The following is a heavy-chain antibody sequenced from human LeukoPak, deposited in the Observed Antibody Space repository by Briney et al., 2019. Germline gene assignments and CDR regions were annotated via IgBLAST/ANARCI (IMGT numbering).Heavy chain of an antibody. Sequence: ASVKVSCKASGYTFTSYGLNWVRQAPGQGLEWMGWINPNSGGTNYAQKLQGRVTMTTDTSTSTAYMELRSLRSDDTAVYYCARDRVTTVTNGDYWGQGTLVTVSS. D-gene: IGHD4-17*01. V-gene: IGHV1-18*01. CDR1: GYTFTSYG. J-gene: IGHJ4*02. CDR3: ARDRVTTVTNGDY. CDR2: INPNSGGT.